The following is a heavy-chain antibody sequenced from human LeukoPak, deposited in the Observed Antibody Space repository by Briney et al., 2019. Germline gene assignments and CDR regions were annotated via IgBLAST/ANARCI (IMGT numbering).Heavy chain of an antibody. V-gene: IGHV1-69*13. CDR2: IIPIFGTA. CDR1: GYTFTSYY. J-gene: IGHJ4*02. D-gene: IGHD2-15*01. CDR3: ARRPCSGGSCYLYYFDY. Sequence: ASVKVSCKASGYTFTSYYMHWVRQAPGQGLEWMGGIIPIFGTANYAQKFQGRVTITADESTSTAYMELSSLRSEDTAVYYCARRPCSGGSCYLYYFDYWGQGTLVTVSS.